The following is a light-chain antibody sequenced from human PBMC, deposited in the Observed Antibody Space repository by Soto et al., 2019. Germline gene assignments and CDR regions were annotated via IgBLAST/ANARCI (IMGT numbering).Light chain of an antibody. CDR2: EAS. CDR3: QQYIAYSGT. Sequence: DIQVTQSPSTLSASVGDRVTITCRASQSVSILLAWYQVKPGKAPKLLIYEASRLESGVPSRFSGSGSGTEFTLTISSLQPDDFETYYCQQYIAYSGTFGQGTKVEIK. CDR1: QSVSIL. J-gene: IGKJ1*01. V-gene: IGKV1-5*03.